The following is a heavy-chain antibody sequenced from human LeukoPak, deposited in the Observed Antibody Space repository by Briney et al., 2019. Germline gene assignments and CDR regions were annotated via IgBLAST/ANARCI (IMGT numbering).Heavy chain of an antibody. CDR3: ARDWRDSSGKFPNDAFDI. Sequence: GGSLRLSCAASGFTFSDNYMSWIRQAPGKGLEWVSYISSSGSVYYADSVKGRFTISRDNAKNSLYLQMNSLRAEDTAVYYCARDWRDSSGKFPNDAFDIWGQGTMVTVSS. CDR2: ISSSGSV. J-gene: IGHJ3*02. CDR1: GFTFSDNY. D-gene: IGHD3-22*01. V-gene: IGHV3-11*04.